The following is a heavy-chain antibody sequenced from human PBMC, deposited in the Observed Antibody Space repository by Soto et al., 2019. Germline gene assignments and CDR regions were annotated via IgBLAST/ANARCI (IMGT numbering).Heavy chain of an antibody. J-gene: IGHJ6*02. CDR1: GGTFSSYA. V-gene: IGHV1-69*01. CDR2: IIPIFGTA. CDR3: ATMGTGTTTGYYYYCGMDV. Sequence: QVQLVQSGAEVKKPGSSVKVSCKASGGTFSSYAISWVRQAPGQGLEWMGGIIPIFGTANYAQKFQGRVKITADESTSTAYMELSSLGSEDTAVYYCATMGTGTTTGYYYYCGMDVWGQGTTVTVSS. D-gene: IGHD1-1*01.